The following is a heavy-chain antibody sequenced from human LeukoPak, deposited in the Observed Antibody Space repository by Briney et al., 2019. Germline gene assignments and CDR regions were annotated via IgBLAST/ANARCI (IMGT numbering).Heavy chain of an antibody. V-gene: IGHV7-4-1*02. J-gene: IGHJ4*02. CDR1: GYTFTSYA. D-gene: IGHD4-17*01. Sequence: ASVKVSCKASGYTFTSYAMNWVRQAPGQGLEWMGWINTNTGNPTYAQGFTGRFVFSLDTSVSTAYLQISSLKAEDTAVYYCASTFGTTVTTKYFDYWGQGTLVTVSS. CDR2: INTNTGNP. CDR3: ASTFGTTVTTKYFDY.